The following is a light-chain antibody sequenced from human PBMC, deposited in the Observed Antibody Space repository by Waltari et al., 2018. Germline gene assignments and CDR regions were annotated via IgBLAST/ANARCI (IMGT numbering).Light chain of an antibody. V-gene: IGLV3-21*04. Sequence: YVVTQPPSVSVAPGKTARLTCEGEHIASKRVNWYQQKPGQAPVLVMFYDRDRPSGIPERFSGSNSGNTATLTINWVEPGDEADYHCQVWDDTNNSGVFGGGTKLTVL. CDR3: QVWDDTNNSGV. CDR1: HIASKR. CDR2: YDR. J-gene: IGLJ3*02.